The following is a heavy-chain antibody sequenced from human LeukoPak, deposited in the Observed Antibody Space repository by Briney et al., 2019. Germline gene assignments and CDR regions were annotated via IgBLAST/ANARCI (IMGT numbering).Heavy chain of an antibody. D-gene: IGHD2-15*01. Sequence: SETLSLTCTVSGGSISSYYWSWIRQPPGKGLEWIGYIYYSGSTNYNPSLKSRVTVSVDTSKNQFSLKLSSVTAADTAVYYCARVLPGVVVVAATSPFGWFDLWGQGTLVTVSS. J-gene: IGHJ5*02. CDR2: IYYSGST. CDR3: ARVLPGVVVVAATSPFGWFDL. CDR1: GGSISSYY. V-gene: IGHV4-59*01.